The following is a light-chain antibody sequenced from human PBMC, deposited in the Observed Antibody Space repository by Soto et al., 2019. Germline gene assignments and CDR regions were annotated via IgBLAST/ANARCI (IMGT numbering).Light chain of an antibody. V-gene: IGLV1-51*01. J-gene: IGLJ2*01. Sequence: QSVFTQPPSGSAAPGQKVTISCSGSNSNIGNNYVSWYQQLPGTAPKLLISDNDKRPSGIPDRFSGSKSGTSATLGITGLQTGDEADYYCGTWDGTLSTVLFGGGTKLTVL. CDR1: NSNIGNNY. CDR2: DND. CDR3: GTWDGTLSTVL.